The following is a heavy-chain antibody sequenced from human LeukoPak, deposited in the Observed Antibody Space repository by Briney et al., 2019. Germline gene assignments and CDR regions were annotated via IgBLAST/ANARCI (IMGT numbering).Heavy chain of an antibody. D-gene: IGHD4-23*01. CDR1: GFTFSNYR. Sequence: QSGGSLRLSCAASGFTFSNYRKHWPRQTPGKGLEWVAVVSYDGTKKDYADSVKGRFTISRDNYKNTLYLQMNSLRGEDTAVYYCAMLDYGGLISFDFRGQGTLVTVSS. CDR3: AMLDYGGLISFDF. V-gene: IGHV3-30-3*01. J-gene: IGHJ4*02. CDR2: VSYDGTKK.